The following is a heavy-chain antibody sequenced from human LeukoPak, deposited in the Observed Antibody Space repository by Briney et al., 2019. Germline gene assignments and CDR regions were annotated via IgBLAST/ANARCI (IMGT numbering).Heavy chain of an antibody. V-gene: IGHV3-23*01. J-gene: IGHJ4*02. Sequence: GGSLRLSCAASGFTFSNHAMNWVREAPGKGLEWVSGINSGGGSTYYTDSVKGRFTISRDNSKNTLSLQMGSLRADDTAVYYCAKESRTIAVAGADYWGQGTLVTVSS. CDR3: AKESRTIAVAGADY. CDR1: GFTFSNHA. CDR2: INSGGGST. D-gene: IGHD6-19*01.